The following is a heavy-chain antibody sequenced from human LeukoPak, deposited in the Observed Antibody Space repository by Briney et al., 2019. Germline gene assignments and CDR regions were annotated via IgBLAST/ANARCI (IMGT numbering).Heavy chain of an antibody. CDR1: GFTFSSYA. CDR3: ANGKEYYYDSSGYPVDY. D-gene: IGHD3-22*01. Sequence: GGSLRLSCAASGFTFSSYAMSWVRQAPGKGLEWVSAISGSGGSTYYADSVKGRFTISRDNSKNTLYLQMNSLRAEDTAVYYCANGKEYYYDSSGYPVDYWGQGTLVTVSS. CDR2: ISGSGGST. J-gene: IGHJ4*02. V-gene: IGHV3-23*01.